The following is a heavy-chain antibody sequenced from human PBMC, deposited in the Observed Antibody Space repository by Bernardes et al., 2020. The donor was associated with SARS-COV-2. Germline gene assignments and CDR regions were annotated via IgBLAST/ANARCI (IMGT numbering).Heavy chain of an antibody. CDR1: GYTFTSYG. D-gene: IGHD6-13*01. Sequence: ASVKVSCKASGYTFTSYGISWVRQAPGQGLEWMGWISAYNGNTNYAQKLQGRVTMTTDTSTSTAYMELRSLRSDDTAVYYCARALSSSWYRTRNWFDPWGQGTLVTVSS. J-gene: IGHJ5*02. V-gene: IGHV1-18*04. CDR3: ARALSSSWYRTRNWFDP. CDR2: ISAYNGNT.